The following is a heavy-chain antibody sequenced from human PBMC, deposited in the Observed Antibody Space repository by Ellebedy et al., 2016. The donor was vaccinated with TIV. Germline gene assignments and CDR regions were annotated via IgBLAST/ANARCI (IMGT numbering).Heavy chain of an antibody. V-gene: IGHV3-7*01. D-gene: IGHD3-16*01. Sequence: GGSLRLSCAASRLTFSSYWMSWVRQAPGKGLEWVANIKQDGSERYYVDSVEGRFTISRDNAKNSLYLQMNSLRGEDTAVYYCATDGSYGDYRSPTHAFVMWGRGTLVTVSS. J-gene: IGHJ3*02. CDR2: IKQDGSER. CDR1: RLTFSSYW. CDR3: ATDGSYGDYRSPTHAFVM.